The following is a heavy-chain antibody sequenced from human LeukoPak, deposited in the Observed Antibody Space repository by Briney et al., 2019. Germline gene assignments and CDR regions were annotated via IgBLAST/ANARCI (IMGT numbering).Heavy chain of an antibody. J-gene: IGHJ4*02. CDR3: ATRRAVAGRGGFDY. CDR1: GYTFTSYY. CDR2: INPSGGST. D-gene: IGHD6-19*01. Sequence: GASVKVSCKASGYTFTSYYMHWVRQAPGQGLEWMGIINPSGGSTSYAQKFQGRVTMTEDTSTDTAYMELSSLRSEDTAVYYCATRRAVAGRGGFDYWGQGTLVTVSS. V-gene: IGHV1-46*01.